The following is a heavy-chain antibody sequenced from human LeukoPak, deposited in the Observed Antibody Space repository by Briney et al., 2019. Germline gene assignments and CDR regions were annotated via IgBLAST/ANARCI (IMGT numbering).Heavy chain of an antibody. V-gene: IGHV3-74*03. D-gene: IGHD2-2*01. CDR3: VKDLVVVVPAVLSY. Sequence: PGGSLRLSCAASGSTTFSRSWMHWVRQAPGKGLVWVSGIKDDGSDTTYADSVKGRFTISRDNSKNTLYLQMSSLRAEDTAVYYCVKDLVVVVPAVLSYWGQGTLVTVSS. J-gene: IGHJ4*02. CDR2: IKDDGSDT. CDR1: GSTTFSRSW.